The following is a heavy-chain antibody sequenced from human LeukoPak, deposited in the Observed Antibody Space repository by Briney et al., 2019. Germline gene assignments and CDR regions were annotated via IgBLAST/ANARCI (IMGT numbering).Heavy chain of an antibody. D-gene: IGHD3-22*01. J-gene: IGHJ5*02. CDR3: AKSTAYYYDSSGYPT. Sequence: PGGSLRLSCAASGFTFSSYAMSWVRQAPGKGLEWVSYISSSSSTIYYADSVKGRFTISRDNSKNTLYLQMNSLRAEDTAVYYCAKSTAYYYDSSGYPTWGQGTLVTVSS. CDR2: ISSSSSTI. CDR1: GFTFSSYA. V-gene: IGHV3-48*01.